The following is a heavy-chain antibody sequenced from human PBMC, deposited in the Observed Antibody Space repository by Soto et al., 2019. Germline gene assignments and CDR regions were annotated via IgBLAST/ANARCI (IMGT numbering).Heavy chain of an antibody. V-gene: IGHV1-24*01. CDR1: GYTLTELS. D-gene: IGHD2-15*01. J-gene: IGHJ3*02. Sequence: GASVKVSCKVSGYTLTELSMHWVRQAPGKGLERMGGFDPEDGETIYAQKFQGRVTMTEDTSTDTAYMELSSLRAEDMAVYYCARDSPGYCSGGSCYGNSAFDIWGQGTMVTVS. CDR3: ARDSPGYCSGGSCYGNSAFDI. CDR2: FDPEDGET.